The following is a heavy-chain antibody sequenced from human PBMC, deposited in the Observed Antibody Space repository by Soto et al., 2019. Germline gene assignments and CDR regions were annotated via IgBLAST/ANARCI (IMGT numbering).Heavy chain of an antibody. CDR2: ISHDGSDR. Sequence: QVQLVESGGGVVQPGRSLRLSCAASGFTFSAYAMHWVRQAPGKGLEWVAVISHDGSDRYYADSVKGRFTISIDNSKNTLYLKMNSLRDEDTAVYYCARDRRYYDSSGYADYWGQGSLVTVSS. D-gene: IGHD3-22*01. V-gene: IGHV3-30-3*01. CDR1: GFTFSAYA. CDR3: ARDRRYYDSSGYADY. J-gene: IGHJ4*02.